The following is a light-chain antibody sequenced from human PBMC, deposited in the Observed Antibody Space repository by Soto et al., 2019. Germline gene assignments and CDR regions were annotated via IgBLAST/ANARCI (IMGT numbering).Light chain of an antibody. CDR1: QSVGTSH. CDR2: GAS. V-gene: IGKV3-15*01. Sequence: VLKQSPGTRSLSPGERATLSCGASQSVGTSHLVWYQQKPGQAPRLLIYGASTRATGIPARFSGSGPGTEFTLTISSLQSEDFAVYYCQQYNNWPRTFGQGTKV. CDR3: QQYNNWPRT. J-gene: IGKJ1*01.